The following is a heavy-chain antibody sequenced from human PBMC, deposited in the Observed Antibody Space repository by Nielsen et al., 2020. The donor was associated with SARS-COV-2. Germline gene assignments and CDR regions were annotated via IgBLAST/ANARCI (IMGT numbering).Heavy chain of an antibody. D-gene: IGHD5-18*01. CDR3: ARQEGYSYGSYYYFHGMDV. V-gene: IGHV4-39*07. CDR2: IYYSGST. J-gene: IGHJ6*02. CDR1: GGSISSSNYY. Sequence: SETLSLTCTVSGGSISSSNYYWGWIRQPPGKGLEWIGSIYYSGSTYYSPSLKSRVTISVATSKNQFSLKLSSVTAADTAVYYCARQEGYSYGSYYYFHGMDVWGQGTTVTVSS.